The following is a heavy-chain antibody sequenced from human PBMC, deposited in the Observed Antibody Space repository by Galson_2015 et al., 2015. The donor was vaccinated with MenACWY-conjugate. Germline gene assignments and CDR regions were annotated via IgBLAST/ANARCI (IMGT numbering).Heavy chain of an antibody. V-gene: IGHV5-51*01. D-gene: IGHD1-26*01. Sequence: QSGAEVKKPGESLKISCKATGYSFTNYWIGWVRQMPGRGLEWIGLIDPHNSNTRYSPSFQGQVTISADESISTAFLQWSSLKASDTAMYYCARHPPGGRGMDVWGRGTTVTVSS. CDR3: ARHPPGGRGMDV. J-gene: IGHJ6*02. CDR2: IDPHNSNT. CDR1: GYSFTNYW.